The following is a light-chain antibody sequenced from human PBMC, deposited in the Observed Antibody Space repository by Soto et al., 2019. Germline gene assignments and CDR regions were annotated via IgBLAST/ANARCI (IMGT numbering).Light chain of an antibody. Sequence: DIQMTQSPSTVSASVGDRVAITCRASQSIRTSLAWYQQKPGKAPRLLIYRASRLEEGVPSRFSGSGSGTAFTLTIGGLQPDDFATYYCQQYAAHSQVTFGQGTKLEI. J-gene: IGKJ2*01. CDR1: QSIRTS. CDR2: RAS. CDR3: QQYAAHSQVT. V-gene: IGKV1-5*03.